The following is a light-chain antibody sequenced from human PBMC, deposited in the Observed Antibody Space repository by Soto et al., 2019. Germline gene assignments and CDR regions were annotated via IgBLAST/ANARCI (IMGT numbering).Light chain of an antibody. J-gene: IGKJ1*01. Sequence: DIQMTQSPSSLSASVGDRVTISCRASQSISTFLNWYQHKPGSAPRLLIYRASSVKSGVPPRFSGSGSGSSFTLTISSLRPEDVAIYFCQHSYSSPPWTFGQGTKVEVK. V-gene: IGKV1-39*01. CDR3: QHSYSSPPWT. CDR1: QSISTF. CDR2: RAS.